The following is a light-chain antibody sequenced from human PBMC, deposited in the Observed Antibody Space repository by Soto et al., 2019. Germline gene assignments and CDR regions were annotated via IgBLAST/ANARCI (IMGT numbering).Light chain of an antibody. Sequence: EIALTQSPATLSLSPGERATLSCRASPSVPNYVAWYQQKPGQAPRLLIYGAFNRATGIPARFGGSGSGTDFTLTISSLEPEDFAVYYCHHRGNGITFGQGTRLEIK. CDR2: GAF. J-gene: IGKJ5*01. V-gene: IGKV3-11*01. CDR3: HHRGNGIT. CDR1: PSVPNY.